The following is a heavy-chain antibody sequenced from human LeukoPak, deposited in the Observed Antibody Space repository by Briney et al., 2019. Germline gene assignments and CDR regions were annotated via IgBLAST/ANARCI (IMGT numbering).Heavy chain of an antibody. J-gene: IGHJ3*02. Sequence: GGSLRLSCAASGFTFSTYSMNWVRQAPGKGLEWLSYISSSSSSTIYNADSVKGRFTISRDNAKNSLYLQMISLRAEDTAVYYCARVSSAYCGGDCYSSAFDIWGQGTMVTVSS. CDR1: GFTFSTYS. CDR3: ARVSSAYCGGDCYSSAFDI. V-gene: IGHV3-48*04. D-gene: IGHD2-21*01. CDR2: ISSSSSSTI.